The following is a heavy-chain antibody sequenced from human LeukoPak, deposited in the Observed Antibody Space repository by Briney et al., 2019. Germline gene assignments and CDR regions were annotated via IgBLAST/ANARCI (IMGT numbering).Heavy chain of an antibody. Sequence: PGRSLGLSCAASGFTFSSYGMHWVRQAPGKGLEWVAVISYDGSNKYYADSVKGRFTISRDNSKNTLYLQMNSLRAEDTAVYYCAKDFFEWAAAGYDYWGQGTLVTVSS. CDR2: ISYDGSNK. V-gene: IGHV3-30*18. CDR3: AKDFFEWAAAGYDY. CDR1: GFTFSSYG. J-gene: IGHJ4*02. D-gene: IGHD6-13*01.